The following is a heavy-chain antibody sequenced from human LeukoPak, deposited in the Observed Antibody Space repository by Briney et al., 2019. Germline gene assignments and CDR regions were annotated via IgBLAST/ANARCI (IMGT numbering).Heavy chain of an antibody. J-gene: IGHJ4*02. V-gene: IGHV4-59*01. CDR1: GGSTSSYY. CDR3: ARRRTYYYDSSGYYPIPVRSGYFDY. D-gene: IGHD3-22*01. CDR2: IYYSGST. Sequence: PSETLSLTCTVSGGSTSSYYWSWIRQPPGKGLEWIGYIYYSGSTNYNPSLKSRVTISVDTSKNQFSLKLSSVTAADTAVYYCARRRTYYYDSSGYYPIPVRSGYFDYWGQGTLVTVSS.